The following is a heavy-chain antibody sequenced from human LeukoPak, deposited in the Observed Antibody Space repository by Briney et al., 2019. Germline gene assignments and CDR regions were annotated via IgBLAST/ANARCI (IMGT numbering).Heavy chain of an antibody. CDR3: PSGSYYAFNY. CDR1: GFTFSSYG. Sequence: GGSLRLSCAASGFTFSSYGMHRVRQAPGKGLEWVAVIWYDGSNKYYADSVEGRFTISRDNSKNALYLQMNSLRAEDTAVYYCPSGSYYAFNYWGQGTLVTVSS. V-gene: IGHV3-33*01. CDR2: IWYDGSNK. J-gene: IGHJ4*02. D-gene: IGHD1-26*01.